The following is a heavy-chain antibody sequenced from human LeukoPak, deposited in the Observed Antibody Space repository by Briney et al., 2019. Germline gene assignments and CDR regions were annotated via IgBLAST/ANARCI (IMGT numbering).Heavy chain of an antibody. J-gene: IGHJ6*03. Sequence: ASVKVSCKASGYTFTGYYTHWVRQAPGQGLEWMGWINPNSGGTNYAQKFQGRVTMTRDTSISTAYMELSRLRSDDTAVYYCARSGGSGSYYMDVWGKGTTVTISS. CDR2: INPNSGGT. V-gene: IGHV1-2*02. CDR1: GYTFTGYY. D-gene: IGHD3-10*01. CDR3: ARSGGSGSYYMDV.